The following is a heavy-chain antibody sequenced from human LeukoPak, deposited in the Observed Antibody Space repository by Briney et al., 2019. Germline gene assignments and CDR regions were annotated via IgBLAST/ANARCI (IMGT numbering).Heavy chain of an antibody. CDR3: ATALYCSSTSCYADYYYGMDV. V-gene: IGHV1-18*01. J-gene: IGHJ6*02. Sequence: ASVKVSCKASGYTFTSYGISWVRQAPGQGLEWMGWISAYNGNTNYAQKLQGRVTMTTDTSTSTAYMELRSLRSDDTAVYYCATALYCSSTSCYADYYYGMDVWGQGTTVTVSS. CDR1: GYTFTSYG. CDR2: ISAYNGNT. D-gene: IGHD2-2*01.